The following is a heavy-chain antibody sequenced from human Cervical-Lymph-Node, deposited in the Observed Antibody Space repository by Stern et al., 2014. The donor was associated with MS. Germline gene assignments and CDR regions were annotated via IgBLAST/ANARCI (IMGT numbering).Heavy chain of an antibody. Sequence: MQLGESGGGVVQPGRSLRLSWIASGFTFSTYGMTWVRHAPGKGLGWVATIWDDESKTYYADSVRCRFTISRDNSKNTLSLQMNSLRVDDTAVYYCVRDWSSNAYKSEDYWGQGTLVTVSS. V-gene: IGHV3-33*01. CDR2: IWDDESKT. J-gene: IGHJ4*02. CDR1: GFTFSTYG. D-gene: IGHD4-11*01. CDR3: VRDWSSNAYKSEDY.